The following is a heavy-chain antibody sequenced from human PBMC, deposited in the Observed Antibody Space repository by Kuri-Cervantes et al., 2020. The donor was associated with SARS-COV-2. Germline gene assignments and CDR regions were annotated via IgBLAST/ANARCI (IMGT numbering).Heavy chain of an antibody. D-gene: IGHD1-1*01. CDR2: ISSNGETT. CDR3: VTRGGSEAFDV. V-gene: IGHV3-64D*06. Sequence: GESLKISCSASGFTFNAYSMHWVRQAPGKGLEYVSAISSNGETTYYADSVKGRFIISRDNSKNTLFLQMSVLRAEDTAVYFCVTRGGSEAFDVWGQGTMVTVSS. J-gene: IGHJ3*01. CDR1: GFTFNAYS.